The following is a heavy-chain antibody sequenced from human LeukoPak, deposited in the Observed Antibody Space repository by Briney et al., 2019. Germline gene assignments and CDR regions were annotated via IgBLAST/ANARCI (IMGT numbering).Heavy chain of an antibody. J-gene: IGHJ4*02. CDR2: ISGSGGST. V-gene: IGHV3-23*01. D-gene: IGHD5-18*01. Sequence: GGSLRLSCAASGFTFSSYVMSWVRQAPGKGLEWVSAISGSGGSTYYADSVKGRFTISRDNSKNTLYLQVNSLGAGDTAIYYCAKGVGYSRGSDYWGQGTLVTVSS. CDR1: GFTFSSYV. CDR3: AKGVGYSRGSDY.